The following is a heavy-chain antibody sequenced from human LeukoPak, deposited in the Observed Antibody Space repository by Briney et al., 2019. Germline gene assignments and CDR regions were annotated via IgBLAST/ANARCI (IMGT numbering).Heavy chain of an antibody. CDR2: ISSSGSTI. CDR1: GFPFSSYE. J-gene: IGHJ6*04. Sequence: GGSLRLSCPAFGFPFSSYEMNWVRQAPGKGLGWVSYISSSGSTIYYADSVKGRFTISRDNAKNSLYLQMNSLRAEDTAVYYCAELGITMIGGVWGKGTTVTISS. V-gene: IGHV3-48*03. D-gene: IGHD3-10*02. CDR3: AELGITMIGGV.